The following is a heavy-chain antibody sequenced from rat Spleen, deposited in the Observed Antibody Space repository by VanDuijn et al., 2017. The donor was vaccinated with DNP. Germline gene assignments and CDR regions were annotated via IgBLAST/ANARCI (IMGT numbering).Heavy chain of an antibody. J-gene: IGHJ2*01. V-gene: IGHV5-31*01. CDR1: GFTFNNYL. Sequence: EVQLVESGGDLVQPGRSLKLSCVASGFTFNNYLMTWIRQVPGKGLEWVASITSSGGTTYYPDSVKGRFTISRDNAKNTLYLQMNSLISEDTATYYCAKDAFDYWGQGVMVTVSS. CDR2: ITSSGGTT. CDR3: AKDAFDY.